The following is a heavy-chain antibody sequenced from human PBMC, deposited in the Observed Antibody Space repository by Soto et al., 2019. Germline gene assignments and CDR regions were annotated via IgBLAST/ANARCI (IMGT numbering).Heavy chain of an antibody. CDR1: XYSFTSYW. Sequence: GVALKXSCXGSXYSFTSYWIGWVRQMPGKGLEWMGIIYPGDSDTRYSPSFQGQVTISADKSISTAYLQWSSLKASDTAMYYCARLVVKGIAVVYGMDVWGQGTTVTVSS. D-gene: IGHD6-19*01. CDR2: IYPGDSDT. J-gene: IGHJ6*02. CDR3: ARLVVKGIAVVYGMDV. V-gene: IGHV5-51*01.